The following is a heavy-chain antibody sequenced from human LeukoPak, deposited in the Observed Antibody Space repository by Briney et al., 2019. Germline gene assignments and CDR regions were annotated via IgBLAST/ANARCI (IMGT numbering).Heavy chain of an antibody. CDR1: GGSISSYY. Sequence: KPSETLSLTCTVSGGSISSYYWSWIRQPAGKGLEWIGRIYTSGSTNYNPSLKSRVTMSVDTSKNQFSLKLSSVTAADTAVYYCARDYIAAADTNWFDPWGQGTLVTVSS. D-gene: IGHD6-13*01. J-gene: IGHJ5*02. CDR3: ARDYIAAADTNWFDP. CDR2: IYTSGST. V-gene: IGHV4-4*07.